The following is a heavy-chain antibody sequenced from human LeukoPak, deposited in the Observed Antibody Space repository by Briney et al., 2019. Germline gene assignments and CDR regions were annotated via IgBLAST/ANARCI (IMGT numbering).Heavy chain of an antibody. J-gene: IGHJ4*02. V-gene: IGHV4-34*01. Sequence: PSETLSLTCAVYGGSFSGYYWSWIRQPPGKGLEWIGEINHSGSTNYNPSPKSRVTISVDTSKNQFSLKLSSVTAADTAVYYCASRRKYYYDSSGYFDYWGQGTLVTVSS. CDR3: ASRRKYYYDSSGYFDY. CDR1: GGSFSGYY. D-gene: IGHD3-22*01. CDR2: INHSGST.